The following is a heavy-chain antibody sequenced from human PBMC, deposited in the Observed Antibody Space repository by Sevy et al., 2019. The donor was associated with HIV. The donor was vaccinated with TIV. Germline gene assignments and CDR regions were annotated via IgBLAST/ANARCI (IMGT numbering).Heavy chain of an antibody. D-gene: IGHD2-15*01. CDR1: GFTFSSYA. CDR2: ISYDGSNK. V-gene: IGHV3-30-3*01. J-gene: IGHJ3*02. Sequence: GGSLRLSCAASGFTFSSYAMHWVRQAPGKGLEWVAVISYDGSNKYYADSVKGRFTISRDNSKNTLYLQMNSLRAKDMAVNYCAGAGNLIIGCGSDGSCYPDAFDIWGQGTMVTVSS. CDR3: AGAGNLIIGCGSDGSCYPDAFDI.